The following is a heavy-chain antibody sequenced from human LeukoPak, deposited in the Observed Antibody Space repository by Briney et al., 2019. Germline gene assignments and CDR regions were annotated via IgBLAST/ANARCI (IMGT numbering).Heavy chain of an antibody. CDR1: GGSISSYY. D-gene: IGHD3-22*01. Sequence: SETLSLTCTVSGGSISSYYWSWIRQPAGKGLEWIGRIYTSGSTNYNPSLKSRVTMSVGTSKNQFSLKLSSVTAADTAVYYCAREGQRRLVVIRGSAFDIWGQGTMVTVSS. J-gene: IGHJ3*02. CDR2: IYTSGST. CDR3: AREGQRRLVVIRGSAFDI. V-gene: IGHV4-4*07.